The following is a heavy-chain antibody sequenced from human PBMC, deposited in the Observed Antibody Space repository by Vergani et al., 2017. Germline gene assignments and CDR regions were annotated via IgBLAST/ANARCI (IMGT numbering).Heavy chain of an antibody. CDR3: AKEKSEFWNSRMFGYYFDY. CDR1: GFTFSSYG. V-gene: IGHV3-30*18. D-gene: IGHD1-7*01. CDR2: ISYDGSNK. Sequence: QVQLVESGGGVVQPGRSLRLSCAASGFTFSSYGMHWVRQAPGNGLEWVAVISYDGSNKYYADSVKGRFTISRDNSKNTLYLQMNSLRAEDTAVYYCAKEKSEFWNSRMFGYYFDYWGQGTLVTVSS. J-gene: IGHJ4*02.